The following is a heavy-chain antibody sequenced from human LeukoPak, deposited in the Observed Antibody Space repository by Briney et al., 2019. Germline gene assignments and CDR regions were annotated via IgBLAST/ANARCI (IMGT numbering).Heavy chain of an antibody. CDR1: GFSFNSDW. D-gene: IGHD3-16*01. CDR3: TRRLDD. V-gene: IGHV3-7*01. CDR2: IKHDESEK. Sequence: GGSLRLSCAASGFSFNSDWMDWVRQAPGKGLEWVANIKHDESEKNYLDSVKGRFAISRDNAQNSLYLQMNGLRVEDTAVYYCTRRLDDWDQGTLVTVSS. J-gene: IGHJ4*02.